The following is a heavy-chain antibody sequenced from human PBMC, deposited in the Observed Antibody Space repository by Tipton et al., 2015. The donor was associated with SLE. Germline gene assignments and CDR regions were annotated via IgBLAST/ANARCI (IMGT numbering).Heavy chain of an antibody. D-gene: IGHD3-22*01. CDR1: GGSIGNYY. CDR3: ARDYFDSAGYTFIDV. Sequence: TLSLTCTVSGGSIGNYYWSWIRQPPGKGLEWIGYVFDTGSTRYNPSLRSRVTISLNKSKNQFSLRLTSVTAADTAVYFCARDYFDSAGYTFIDVWGKGTTVSVSS. V-gene: IGHV4-59*01. J-gene: IGHJ6*03. CDR2: VFDTGST.